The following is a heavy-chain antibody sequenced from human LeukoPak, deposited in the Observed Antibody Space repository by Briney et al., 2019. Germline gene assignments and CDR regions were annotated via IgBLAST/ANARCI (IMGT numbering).Heavy chain of an antibody. J-gene: IGHJ3*02. Sequence: SETLSLTCAVYGGSFSGYYWSWIRQPPWKGLEGIGEINHSGSTNYDPSLKSRVTISVDTSKNQFSLKLSSVTAADTAVYYCARFNGVATIRSLISDAFDIWGQGTMVTVSS. D-gene: IGHD5-24*01. V-gene: IGHV4-34*01. CDR1: GGSFSGYY. CDR2: INHSGST. CDR3: ARFNGVATIRSLISDAFDI.